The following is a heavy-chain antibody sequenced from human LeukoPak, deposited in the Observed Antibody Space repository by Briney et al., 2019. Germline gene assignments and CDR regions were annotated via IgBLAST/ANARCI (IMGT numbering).Heavy chain of an antibody. V-gene: IGHV3-30*02. J-gene: IGHJ4*02. CDR3: ARDHYDSSGYSDY. CDR1: GFTFSRYD. D-gene: IGHD3-22*01. Sequence: GGSLRLSCVASGFTFSRYDMHWVRQAPGKGLEWLAFVRFDGRETFYADSVNGRFTISRDNSKNTLYLQMNSLRAEDTAVYYCARDHYDSSGYSDYWGQGTLVTVSS. CDR2: VRFDGRET.